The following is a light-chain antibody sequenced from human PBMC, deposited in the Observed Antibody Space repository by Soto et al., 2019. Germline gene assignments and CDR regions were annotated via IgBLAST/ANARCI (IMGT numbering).Light chain of an antibody. CDR2: GAS. CDR3: QQHNYWPS. J-gene: IGKJ2*01. Sequence: EIVMTQSPATLSVSPGERATLSCMASQSVSSNLAWYQQKPGQAPRLLLYGASTRATGIPGRFSGSGSGTEFTLTITSLQSEDFAVYYCQQHNYWPSFGQGTKLEIK. CDR1: QSVSSN. V-gene: IGKV3-15*01.